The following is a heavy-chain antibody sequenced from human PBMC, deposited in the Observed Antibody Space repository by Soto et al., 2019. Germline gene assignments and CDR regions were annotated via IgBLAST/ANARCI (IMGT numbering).Heavy chain of an antibody. D-gene: IGHD3-16*01. V-gene: IGHV1-18*01. Sequence: QVQLVQSGDEVKKPGASVKVSCKASGYIFVNYGIAWVRQAPRQGLEWMGWISPYTGNTHSASKVQGRLTMTTDTXTSTAYMDLGSLTSADTAVYYCVMVDNYVTPTPQDVWGQGTTVTVSS. CDR3: VMVDNYVTPTPQDV. CDR1: GYIFVNYG. J-gene: IGHJ6*02. CDR2: ISPYTGNT.